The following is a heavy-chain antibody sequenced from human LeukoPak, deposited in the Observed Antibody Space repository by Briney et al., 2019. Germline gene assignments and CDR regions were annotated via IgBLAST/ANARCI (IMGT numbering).Heavy chain of an antibody. J-gene: IGHJ4*02. CDR3: ARDSDYGDYVYFDY. CDR2: ISVNGRTT. Sequence: GGSLRLSCAASGFTFSSYAMSWVRQAPGKGLEWVSSISVNGRTTYYADSVKGRFTISRDNSKNTLYLQMNSLRAEDTAVYYCARDSDYGDYVYFDYWSQGTLVTVSS. V-gene: IGHV3-23*01. CDR1: GFTFSSYA. D-gene: IGHD4-17*01.